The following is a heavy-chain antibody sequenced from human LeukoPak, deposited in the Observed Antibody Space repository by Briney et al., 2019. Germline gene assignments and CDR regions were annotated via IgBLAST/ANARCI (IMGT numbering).Heavy chain of an antibody. D-gene: IGHD5-18*01. CDR3: ASYTAMAIKSYWYFDL. V-gene: IGHV7-4-1*02. CDR1: GGTFSSYA. CDR2: INTNTGNP. J-gene: IGHJ2*01. Sequence: ASVKVSCKASGGTFSSYAMNWVRQAPGQGLEWMGWINTNTGNPTYAQGFTGRFVFSLDTSVSTAYLQISSLKAEDTAVYYCASYTAMAIKSYWYFDLWGRGTLVTVSS.